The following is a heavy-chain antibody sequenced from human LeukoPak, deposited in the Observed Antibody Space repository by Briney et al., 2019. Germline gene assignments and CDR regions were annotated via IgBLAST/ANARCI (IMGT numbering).Heavy chain of an antibody. Sequence: PGGSLRLSCAASGFTFSSYGMSWVRQAPGKGLEWVSAISGSGGSTYYADFVKGRFTISRDNSKNTLYLQMNSLRAEDTAVYYCARDGWGYFDYWGQGTLVTVSS. CDR2: ISGSGGST. J-gene: IGHJ4*02. V-gene: IGHV3-23*01. CDR3: ARDGWGYFDY. CDR1: GFTFSSYG. D-gene: IGHD7-27*01.